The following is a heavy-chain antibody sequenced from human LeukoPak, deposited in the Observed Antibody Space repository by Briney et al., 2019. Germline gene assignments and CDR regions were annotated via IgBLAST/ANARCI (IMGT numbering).Heavy chain of an antibody. J-gene: IGHJ4*02. CDR2: ISDIGRT. V-gene: IGHV3-23*01. CDR1: GFTFSSYA. Sequence: GGSLRLSCAASGFTFSSYAMSWFRQAPGKGLEWVSGISDIGRTYYAGSVKGRFIISRDNSKNALYLQMNSLRVEDTAVYYCAIDPNWGTHSWGQGVLVTVSS. CDR3: AIDPNWGTHS. D-gene: IGHD7-27*01.